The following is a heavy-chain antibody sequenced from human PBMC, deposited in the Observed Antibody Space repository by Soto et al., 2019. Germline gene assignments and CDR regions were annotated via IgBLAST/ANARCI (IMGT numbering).Heavy chain of an antibody. V-gene: IGHV3-9*01. CDR2: ISWNSGSI. D-gene: IGHD6-19*01. J-gene: IGHJ3*02. CDR3: ANLGGSGWYFSMFDAFDI. CDR1: GFTFDDYA. Sequence: GGSLRLSCAASGFTFDDYAMHWVRQAPGKGLEWVSGISWNSGSIGYADSVKGRFTISRDNAKNSLYLQMNSLRAEDTALYYCANLGGSGWYFSMFDAFDIWGQGTMVTVSS.